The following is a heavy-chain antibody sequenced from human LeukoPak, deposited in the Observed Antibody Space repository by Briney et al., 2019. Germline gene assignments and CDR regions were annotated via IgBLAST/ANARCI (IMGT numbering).Heavy chain of an antibody. J-gene: IGHJ4*02. CDR2: IYYSGST. CDR3: ARGGFAPLDY. V-gene: IGHV4-31*03. D-gene: IGHD3-16*01. Sequence: SETLSLTCTVSGGSLSSGGYYWSWIRQHPGKGLEWIGYIYYSGSTYYNPSLKSRVTISVDTSKNQFSLKLSSVTAADTAVYYCARGGFAPLDYWGQGTLVTVSS. CDR1: GGSLSSGGYY.